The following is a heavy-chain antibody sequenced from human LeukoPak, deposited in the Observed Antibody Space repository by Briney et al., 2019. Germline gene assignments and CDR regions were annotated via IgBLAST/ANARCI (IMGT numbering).Heavy chain of an antibody. CDR3: ARDRGGYTYSHDF. CDR2: IYHDGST. Sequence: SETLSLTCAVSGGSISSNNWWIWVRQSPEKGLEWIGEIYHDGSTNYNPSLKSRVTISMDKSKNQLSLKLNFVTAADTAVYYCARDRGGYTYSHDFWGQGTLVTVSS. J-gene: IGHJ4*02. V-gene: IGHV4-4*02. CDR1: GGSISSNNW. D-gene: IGHD5-18*01.